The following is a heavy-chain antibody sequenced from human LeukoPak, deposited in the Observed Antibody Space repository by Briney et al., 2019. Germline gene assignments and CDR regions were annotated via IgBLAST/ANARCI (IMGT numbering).Heavy chain of an antibody. CDR2: ISAYNGNT. J-gene: IGHJ4*02. D-gene: IGHD1-26*01. CDR1: GYTFTSYG. V-gene: IGHV1-18*01. CDR3: ARVRGIVGATHPSDY. Sequence: ASVKVSCKASGYTFTSYGISWVRQAPGQGLEWMGWISAYNGNTNYAQKLQGRVTLTTDTSTSTAYMELRSLRSDDTAVYYCARVRGIVGATHPSDYWGQGPLVTVSS.